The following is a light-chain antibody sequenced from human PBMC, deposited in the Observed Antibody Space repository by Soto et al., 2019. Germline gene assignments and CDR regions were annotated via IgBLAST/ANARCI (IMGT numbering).Light chain of an antibody. CDR3: CSHSTSGTWM. Sequence: QSVLTQTASVSGSPGQSITISCTGSSSDVGGYKFVSWYQQHPGKAPKLIIHEVSNRTSGVSNRFSASKSGNTASLTISRLQAEDDADYYCCSHSTSGTWMFGGGTKLTVL. CDR1: SSDVGGYKF. V-gene: IGLV2-14*03. J-gene: IGLJ3*02. CDR2: EVS.